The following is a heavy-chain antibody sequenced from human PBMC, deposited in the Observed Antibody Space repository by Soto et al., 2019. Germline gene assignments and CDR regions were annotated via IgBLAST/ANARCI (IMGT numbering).Heavy chain of an antibody. CDR1: GGSISSGDYY. Sequence: QVQLQESGPGLVKPSPTLSLTCTVSGGSISSGDYYWSWIRQPPGKGLEWIGYIYYSGSTYYNPSLKSRVTISVDTSKNQFSLKLSSVTAADTAVYYCAREKTGTINWFDPWGQGTLVTVSS. D-gene: IGHD1-7*01. CDR2: IYYSGST. J-gene: IGHJ5*02. CDR3: AREKTGTINWFDP. V-gene: IGHV4-30-4*01.